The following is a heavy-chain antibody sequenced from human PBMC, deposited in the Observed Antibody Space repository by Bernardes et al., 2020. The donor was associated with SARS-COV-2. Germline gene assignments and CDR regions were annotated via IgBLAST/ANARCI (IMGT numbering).Heavy chain of an antibody. CDR2: SRGKGDSYTT. J-gene: IGHJ6*02. CDR3: ARDHWRPDYYYGLDV. D-gene: IGHD6-6*01. V-gene: IGHV3-72*01. Sequence: GGSLRLSCAASGFTFSDHYMDWVRQAPGKGLEWVGRSRGKGDSYTTEYAASVKGRFTISRDDSKNSVYLQMNSLKIEDTAVYYCARDHWRPDYYYGLDVWGQGTKVTVS. CDR1: GFTFSDHY.